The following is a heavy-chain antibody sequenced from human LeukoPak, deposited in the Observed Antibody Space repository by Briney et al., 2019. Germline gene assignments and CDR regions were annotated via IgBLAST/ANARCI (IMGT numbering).Heavy chain of an antibody. CDR3: AREGSTYYCDSSGYPKGDYFDY. Sequence: GRSLRLSCAASGFTFSSYGMHWVRQAPGKGLEWVAVIWYDGSNKYYADSVKGRFTISRDNSKNTLYLQMNSLRAEDTAVYYCAREGSTYYCDSSGYPKGDYFDYWGQGTLVTVSS. J-gene: IGHJ4*02. D-gene: IGHD3-22*01. CDR1: GFTFSSYG. V-gene: IGHV3-33*01. CDR2: IWYDGSNK.